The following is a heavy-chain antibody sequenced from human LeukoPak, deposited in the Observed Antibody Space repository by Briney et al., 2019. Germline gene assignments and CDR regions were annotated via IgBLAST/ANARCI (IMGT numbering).Heavy chain of an antibody. V-gene: IGHV3-23*01. J-gene: IGHJ4*02. Sequence: GGSLRLSCAASGFTFSSYGMTWLRQTPAKGLEWVSAISGSGQTTYYSDSVKGRFTISRDNSKTTLFLQMNSLRVEAAAMYYCAKTHGYFDQWGQGTLVAVSS. CDR3: AKTHGYFDQ. D-gene: IGHD3-22*01. CDR1: GFTFSSYG. CDR2: ISGSGQTT.